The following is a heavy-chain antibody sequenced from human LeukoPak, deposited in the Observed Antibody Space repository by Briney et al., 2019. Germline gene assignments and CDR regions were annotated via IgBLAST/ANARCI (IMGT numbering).Heavy chain of an antibody. CDR1: GFTFSSYG. V-gene: IGHV3-30*03. CDR2: ISYDGSNK. J-gene: IGHJ4*02. D-gene: IGHD1-1*01. Sequence: GGSLRLPCAASGFTFSSYGMHWVRQAPGKGLEWVAVISYDGSNKYYADSVKGRFTISRDNAKNSLYLQMNSLTAEDTAMYYCARDRDGKDYWGQGTLVTVSS. CDR3: ARDRDGKDY.